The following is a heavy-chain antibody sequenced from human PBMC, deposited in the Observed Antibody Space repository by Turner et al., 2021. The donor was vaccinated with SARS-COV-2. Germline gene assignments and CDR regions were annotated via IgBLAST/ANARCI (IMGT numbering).Heavy chain of an antibody. J-gene: IGHJ5*02. V-gene: IGHV3-15*01. D-gene: IGHD2-8*01. CDR2: IKSKTDGGTT. CDR3: TGRGKVSYTWFDP. CDR1: GFTFSDAY. Sequence: EVQLVESGGGLVKPGGSLRLSCAASGFTFSDAYMSWVRQAPGKGLEWVGSIKSKTDGGTTDYAAPVKGRFTISRDDSENTLYLQMNSLKTEDTAVYYCTGRGKVSYTWFDPWGQGTLVTVSS.